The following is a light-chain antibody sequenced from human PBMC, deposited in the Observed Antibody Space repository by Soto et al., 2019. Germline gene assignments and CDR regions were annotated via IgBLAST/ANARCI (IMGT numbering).Light chain of an antibody. V-gene: IGLV2-11*01. CDR3: CSYAGSYSYL. CDR2: DVS. J-gene: IGLJ1*01. CDR1: SSDVGGYNY. Sequence: QSVLTLPRSLSGSPGQSVTISCTGTSSDVGGYNYVSWYQEQPGKAPKLMIYDVSKRPSGVPDRFSGSKSGNTASLTISGLQAEDDVDYYCCSYAGSYSYLFGSGTKV.